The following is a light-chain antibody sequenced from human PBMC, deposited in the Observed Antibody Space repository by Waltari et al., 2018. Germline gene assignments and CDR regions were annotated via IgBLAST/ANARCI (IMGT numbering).Light chain of an antibody. CDR1: HDINGR. CDR3: LQYNTYPYT. V-gene: IGKV1D-16*01. CDR2: ATS. Sequence: IQMTQSPSSLSASVGDRVTITCRASHDINGRLAWYHQKPEKAPKTLIYATSSLHSGVPTTFSGSGSGTDYSLTITSLQPEDFATYYCLQYNTYPYTFGQGTKLDIK. J-gene: IGKJ2*01.